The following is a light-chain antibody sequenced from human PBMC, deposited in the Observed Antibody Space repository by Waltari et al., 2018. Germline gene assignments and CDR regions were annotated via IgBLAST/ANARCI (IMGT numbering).Light chain of an antibody. V-gene: IGKV3-15*01. CDR1: QSVSIN. Sequence: EIVLTQFPASLSVSPGERATLSCRASQSVSINLAWYQQKPGQSPRPLISRASRRATVVPARFSGGGSETDFSLTISSLQSEDFAVYYCQQYETWPLNTFGQGTILEIK. J-gene: IGKJ2*01. CDR2: RAS. CDR3: QQYETWPLNT.